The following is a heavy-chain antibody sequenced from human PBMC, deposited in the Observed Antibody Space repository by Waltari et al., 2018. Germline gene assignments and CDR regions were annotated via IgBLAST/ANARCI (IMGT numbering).Heavy chain of an antibody. V-gene: IGHV1-8*01. CDR2: MKPNRGNT. J-gene: IGHJ1*01. D-gene: IGHD2-21*02. Sequence: QVQLVQSGAEVKKPGASVKVSCKASGYTFTSYDINWVRQATGQGLEWMGWMKPNRGNTGYAQKFQGRVTMTRNTSISTAYMELSSLRSEDTAVYYCAIGAYCGGDCYPGYFQHWGQGTLVTVSS. CDR1: GYTFTSYD. CDR3: AIGAYCGGDCYPGYFQH.